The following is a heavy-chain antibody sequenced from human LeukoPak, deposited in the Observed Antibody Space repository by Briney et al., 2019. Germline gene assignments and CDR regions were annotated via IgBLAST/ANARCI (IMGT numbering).Heavy chain of an antibody. CDR1: GYTFTGYY. CDR3: ARYYYDSSGYYPIFDY. J-gene: IGHJ4*02. D-gene: IGHD3-22*01. Sequence: ASVKVSCKASGYTFTGYYMHWVRQAPGQGLEWMGWINTNTGNPTYAQGFTGRFVFSLDTSVSTAYLQISSLKAEDTAVYYCARYYYDSSGYYPIFDYWGQGTLVTVSS. V-gene: IGHV7-4-1*02. CDR2: INTNTGNP.